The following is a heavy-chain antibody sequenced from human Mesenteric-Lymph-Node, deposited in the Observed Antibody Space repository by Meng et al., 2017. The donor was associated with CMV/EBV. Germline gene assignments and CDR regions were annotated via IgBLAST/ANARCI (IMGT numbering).Heavy chain of an antibody. CDR2: IRHDGSNK. CDR3: AKDALDIVATPTSDY. D-gene: IGHD5-12*01. Sequence: GESLKISCVASGFTFSNYDMHWVRQAPGKGLECVAFIRHDGSNKYYADSAKGRFTISRDNSKNTLYLQMNSLRAEDTAVYYCAKDALDIVATPTSDYWGQGTLVTVSS. V-gene: IGHV3-30*02. CDR1: GFTFSNYD. J-gene: IGHJ4*02.